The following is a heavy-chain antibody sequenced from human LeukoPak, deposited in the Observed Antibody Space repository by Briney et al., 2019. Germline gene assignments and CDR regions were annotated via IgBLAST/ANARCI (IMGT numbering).Heavy chain of an antibody. D-gene: IGHD3-22*01. CDR2: IRSKDYGGKT. J-gene: IGHJ4*02. CDR3: TRDSVTYYYDGFDY. V-gene: IGHV3-49*04. Sequence: GRSLRLSCTASGFTFGDYAMSWVRQAPGKGLEWVGFIRSKDYGGKTEYAASVKGRFTISRDDSKSIAYLQMNSLKTEDTAVYYCTRDSVTYYYDGFDYWGQGTLVTVSS. CDR1: GFTFGDYA.